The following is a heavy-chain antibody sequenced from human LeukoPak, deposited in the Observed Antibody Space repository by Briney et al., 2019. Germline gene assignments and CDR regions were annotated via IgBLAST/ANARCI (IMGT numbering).Heavy chain of an antibody. D-gene: IGHD5-24*01. V-gene: IGHV3-21*01. CDR2: ISTAGNLI. Sequence: KSGGSLRLXCAASGFSFSNYWMHWVRQTPGKGLEWVSYISTAGNLINYADSVRGRFTISRDNAKNSLYLYMSSLTPEDTAVYYCARTVEGHFDFRGQGTLVTVSS. CDR3: ARTVEGHFDF. J-gene: IGHJ4*02. CDR1: GFSFSNYW.